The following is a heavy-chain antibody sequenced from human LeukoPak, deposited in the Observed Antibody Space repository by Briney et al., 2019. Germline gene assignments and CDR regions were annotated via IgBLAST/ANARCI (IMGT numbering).Heavy chain of an antibody. D-gene: IGHD2-15*01. V-gene: IGHV4-59*01. J-gene: IGHJ4*02. CDR1: GGSISSYY. CDR2: IYYSGST. CDR3: ARGDCSGGSSYLLDY. Sequence: PSETLSLTCTVSGGSISSYYWSWIRQPPGKGLEWIGYIYYSGSTNYNPSLKSRVTISVDTSKNQFSLKLSSVTAADTAVYYCARGDCSGGSSYLLDYWGQGTLVTVSS.